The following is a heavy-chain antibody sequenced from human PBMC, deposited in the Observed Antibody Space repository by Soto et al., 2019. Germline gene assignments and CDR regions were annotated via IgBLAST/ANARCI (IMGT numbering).Heavy chain of an antibody. CDR1: GFTFSSYA. D-gene: IGHD6-19*01. CDR2: ISGSDGGT. Sequence: GGSLRLSCAASGFTFSSYAMSWVRQAPGKGLEWVSTISGSDGGTYYADSVKGRFTISRDNSKNTLYLQIDSLRAEDTAGYYCARAAGRDLDYWGQGTLVTVSS. CDR3: ARAAGRDLDY. J-gene: IGHJ4*02. V-gene: IGHV3-23*01.